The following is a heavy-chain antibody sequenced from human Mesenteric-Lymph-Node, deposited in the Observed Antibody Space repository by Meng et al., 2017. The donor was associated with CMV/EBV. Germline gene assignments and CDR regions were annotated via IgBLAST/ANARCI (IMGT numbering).Heavy chain of an antibody. Sequence: SCAASGFTFSSYGMHWVRQAPGKGLEWVAFIRYDGSNKYYADSVKGRLTITSDNSKNTLYLQINNLRADDAAVYYFAKNPPFLYYTSKYFDWWGRGTLVTVSS. V-gene: IGHV3-30*02. J-gene: IGHJ4*02. D-gene: IGHD3-3*01. CDR3: AKNPPFLYYTSKYFDW. CDR2: IRYDGSNK. CDR1: GFTFSSYG.